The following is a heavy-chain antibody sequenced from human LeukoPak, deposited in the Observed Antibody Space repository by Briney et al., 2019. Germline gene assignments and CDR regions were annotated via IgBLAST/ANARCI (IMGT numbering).Heavy chain of an antibody. D-gene: IGHD5-24*01. J-gene: IGHJ4*02. Sequence: ESGPTLVKPTQTLTLTCTFSGFSLSTSGVGVGWIRQPPGKALEWLALIYWNDDKLYRPPLKSRLTITKDTSKHQVVLTMTNMDPVHTATYFCAHRRGDFGDAYNYGYWGQGTLVTVSS. V-gene: IGHV2-5*01. CDR3: AHRRGDFGDAYNYGY. CDR1: GFSLSTSGVG. CDR2: IYWNDDK.